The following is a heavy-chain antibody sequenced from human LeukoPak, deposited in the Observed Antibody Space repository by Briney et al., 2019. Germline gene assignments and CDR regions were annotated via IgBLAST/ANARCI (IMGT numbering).Heavy chain of an antibody. CDR2: IYYSGNT. Sequence: PSETLSLTCTVSGGSISSSSYYWTWLRQPPGKGLEWIGYIYYSGNTNYNPSLKSRVTISLDTSKRQFSLRLNSVTAADTAVYYCAGGSSSAYMADMFDPWGQGTLVTVSS. J-gene: IGHJ5*02. CDR3: AGGSSSAYMADMFDP. D-gene: IGHD3-16*01. CDR1: GGSISSSSYY. V-gene: IGHV4-61*01.